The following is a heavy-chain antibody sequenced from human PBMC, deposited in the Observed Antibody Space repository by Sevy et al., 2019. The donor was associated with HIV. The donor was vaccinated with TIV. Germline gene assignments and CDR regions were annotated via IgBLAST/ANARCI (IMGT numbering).Heavy chain of an antibody. J-gene: IGHJ4*02. D-gene: IGHD5-12*01. Sequence: GGSLRLSCEVSGFTVSSKYMSWVRQAPGKGLEWVSVLQSGGSTHYADSVKGRFTISRDNSKNTLYLQMNSLRAEDTAVYYGTRSLASGYFVTFDHWGQGALVTVSS. V-gene: IGHV3-53*01. CDR1: GFTVSSKY. CDR2: LQSGGST. CDR3: TRSLASGYFVTFDH.